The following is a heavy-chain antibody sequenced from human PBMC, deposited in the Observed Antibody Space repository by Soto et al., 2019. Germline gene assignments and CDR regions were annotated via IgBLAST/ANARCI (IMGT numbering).Heavy chain of an antibody. Sequence: EVQLLESGGGLVQPGGSLRLSCAASGFSFSSYGMTWVRQAPGKGLEWVSTISNSGGSTYYADSVRGRFAISRDNSENKLYLQMQSLRAEGTAVYYCAKGGGSKGGSVWGQGTTVTVSS. CDR3: AKGGGSKGGSV. CDR2: ISNSGGST. D-gene: IGHD1-26*01. J-gene: IGHJ6*02. CDR1: GFSFSSYG. V-gene: IGHV3-23*01.